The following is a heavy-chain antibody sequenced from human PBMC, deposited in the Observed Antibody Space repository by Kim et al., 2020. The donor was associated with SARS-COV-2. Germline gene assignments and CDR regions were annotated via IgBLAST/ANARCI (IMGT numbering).Heavy chain of an antibody. Sequence: GGSLRLSCAASGFTFSNAWMSWVRQAPGKGLEWVGRIKSKTDGGTTDYAAPVKGRFTISRDDSKNTLYLQMNSLKTEDTAVYYCTTGDITMVRGSFYYYYGMDVWGQGTTVTVSS. CDR1: GFTFSNAW. J-gene: IGHJ6*02. CDR2: IKSKTDGGTT. CDR3: TTGDITMVRGSFYYYYGMDV. D-gene: IGHD3-10*01. V-gene: IGHV3-15*01.